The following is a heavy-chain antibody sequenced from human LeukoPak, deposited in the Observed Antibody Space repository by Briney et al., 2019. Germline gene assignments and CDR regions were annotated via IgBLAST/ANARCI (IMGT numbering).Heavy chain of an antibody. CDR1: GGSISSYY. D-gene: IGHD3-10*01. CDR3: ARAGMVRGGHFDY. J-gene: IGHJ4*02. Sequence: TTSETLSLTCTVSGGSISSYYWIWIRQPPGKALEWIGYIYYSGSTNYNPSLKSRVTISVDTSKNQFSLKLSSVTAADTAVYYCARAGMVRGGHFDYWGQGTLVTVSS. CDR2: IYYSGST. V-gene: IGHV4-59*01.